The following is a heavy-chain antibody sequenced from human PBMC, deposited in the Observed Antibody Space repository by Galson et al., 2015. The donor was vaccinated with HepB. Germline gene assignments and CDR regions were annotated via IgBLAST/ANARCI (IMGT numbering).Heavy chain of an antibody. CDR1: GFSLSTSGVG. J-gene: IGHJ4*02. Sequence: PALVKPTQTLTLTCTFSGFSLSTSGVGVGWIRQPPGKALEWLALIYWDDDKRYSPSLKSRLTITKDTSKNQVVLTMTNMDPVDTATYYCAHRRGSDPGFDYWGQGTLVTVSS. D-gene: IGHD3-16*01. V-gene: IGHV2-5*02. CDR3: AHRRGSDPGFDY. CDR2: IYWDDDK.